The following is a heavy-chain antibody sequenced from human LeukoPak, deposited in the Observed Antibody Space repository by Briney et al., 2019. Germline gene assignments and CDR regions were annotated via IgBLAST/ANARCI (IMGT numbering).Heavy chain of an antibody. CDR1: GFTFEDYT. Sequence: GGSLRLSCAASGFTFEDYTMHWVRQVPGKTPEWVSLISWDGTTYYTDSVKGRFTISRDNSQDSLYLQMDTLRSEDTAFYYCVKDLTYESSGSFFDYWGRGTLVTVS. CDR3: VKDLTYESSGSFFDY. CDR2: ISWDGTT. D-gene: IGHD3-22*01. J-gene: IGHJ4*02. V-gene: IGHV3-43*01.